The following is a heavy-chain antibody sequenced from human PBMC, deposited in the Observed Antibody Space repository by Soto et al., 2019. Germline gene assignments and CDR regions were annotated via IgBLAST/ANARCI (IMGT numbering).Heavy chain of an antibody. Sequence: EVQLVESGGGLVQPGGFLRLSCAASGFTFSSYWMSWVRQAPGKGLEWVANIKQDGSEKYYVDSVKGRFTISRDNAKNSLYLQMNSLRAEDTAVYYCARTYYYDSSGYYYNFYWGQGTLVTVSS. CDR1: GFTFSSYW. J-gene: IGHJ4*02. CDR3: ARTYYYDSSGYYYNFY. CDR2: IKQDGSEK. V-gene: IGHV3-7*01. D-gene: IGHD3-22*01.